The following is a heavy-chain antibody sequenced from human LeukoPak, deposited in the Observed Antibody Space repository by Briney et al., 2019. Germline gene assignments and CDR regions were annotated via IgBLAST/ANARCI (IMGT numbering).Heavy chain of an antibody. J-gene: IGHJ4*02. CDR2: ISSSGSTI. Sequence: GGSLRLSCTVSGFTFSGYEMNWDRQAPGKGLEWVSYISSSGSTIFYADSVKGPFTISRDNAKNSLYLQMNSLRAEDTAVYYCARRGIQLWPHDDYWGQGTLVTVSS. CDR3: ARRGIQLWPHDDY. V-gene: IGHV3-48*03. D-gene: IGHD5-18*01. CDR1: GFTFSGYE.